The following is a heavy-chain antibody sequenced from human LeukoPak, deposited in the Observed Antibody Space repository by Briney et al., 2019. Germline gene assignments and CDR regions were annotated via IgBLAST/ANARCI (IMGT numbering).Heavy chain of an antibody. CDR2: ISSSSRYI. Sequence: SGGSLRLSSPASGFTFSSHSMNWVRQAQGNGLEWVSSISSSSRYIYYADSVKGRFTISRDNAKNSLYVQMNSLRAEDTAVYYCARTPSSTPRFDIWGQGTMVTVSS. CDR3: ARTPSSTPRFDI. V-gene: IGHV3-21*01. D-gene: IGHD2-2*01. J-gene: IGHJ3*02. CDR1: GFTFSSHS.